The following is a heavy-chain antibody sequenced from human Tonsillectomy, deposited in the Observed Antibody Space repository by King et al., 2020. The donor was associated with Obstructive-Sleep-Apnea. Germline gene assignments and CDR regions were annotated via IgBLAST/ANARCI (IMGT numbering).Heavy chain of an antibody. D-gene: IGHD3-10*01. CDR2: IYGSGST. V-gene: IGHV4-4*07. CDR3: VRNYYGSWGFDY. Sequence: LQLQESGPGLVKPSETLSLTCTVSGGSISSDYWSWIRQPAGRGPEWIGHIYGSGSTNYNPSLKSRVTLSVDTSKNQFSLKLNSVTAADTAVYYCVRNYYGSWGFDYWGQGTLVTVSS. J-gene: IGHJ4*02. CDR1: GGSISSDY.